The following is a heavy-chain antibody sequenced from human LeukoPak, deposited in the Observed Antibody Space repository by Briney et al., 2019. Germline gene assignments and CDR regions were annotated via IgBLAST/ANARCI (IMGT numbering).Heavy chain of an antibody. Sequence: SQTLSLTCALSGDSVSSNSAAWNWIRQSPSRGLEWLGRTYYRSKWYNDYAVSVKSRITINPDTSKNQFSLQLNSVTPEDTAVYYCARDRNRMVRGVSSPYYFDYWGQGTLVTVSS. J-gene: IGHJ4*02. CDR3: ARDRNRMVRGVSSPYYFDY. CDR2: TYYRSKWYN. V-gene: IGHV6-1*01. CDR1: GDSVSSNSAA. D-gene: IGHD3-10*01.